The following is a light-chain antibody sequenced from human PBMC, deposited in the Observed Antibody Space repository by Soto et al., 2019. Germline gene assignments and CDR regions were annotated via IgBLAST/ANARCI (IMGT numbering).Light chain of an antibody. J-gene: IGKJ5*01. CDR2: GAS. CDR3: QQDYNLPIT. V-gene: IGKV3D-7*01. CDR1: QSISSSY. Sequence: EVVLTQSPATLSLSPGEGATLSCRVSQSISSSYLSWYQQRPGQAPRLLIYGASTRATGIPARFRGSGRGSGTDFTLTISSLQPEDFAVYYCQQDYNLPITFGQGTRLEIK.